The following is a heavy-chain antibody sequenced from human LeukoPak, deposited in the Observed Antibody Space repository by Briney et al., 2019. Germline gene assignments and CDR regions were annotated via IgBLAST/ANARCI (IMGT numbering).Heavy chain of an antibody. D-gene: IGHD2-21*02. CDR2: IYYSGST. CDR1: GGSISSYD. J-gene: IGHJ4*02. CDR3: ARAGAYCGGDCFKPFDY. Sequence: PSETLSLTCTVSGGSISSYDWSWIRQPPGKGLEWIGYIYYSGSTNYNPSLKSRVTISVDTSKNQFSLKLSSVTAADTAVYYCARAGAYCGGDCFKPFDYWGQGTLVTVSS. V-gene: IGHV4-59*01.